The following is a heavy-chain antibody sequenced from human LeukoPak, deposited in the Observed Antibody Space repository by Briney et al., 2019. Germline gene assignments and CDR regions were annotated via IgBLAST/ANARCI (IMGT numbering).Heavy chain of an antibody. CDR2: INPARNT. V-gene: IGHV3-23*01. CDR1: GFSFPNYA. CDR3: AKDQDYGDYFDY. D-gene: IGHD4-17*01. J-gene: IGHJ4*02. Sequence: GGSLRLSCAASGFSFPNYAMAWVRQAPGKGLEWVSTINPARNTYYADSVKGRFTISRDNSKNTLYLQMNSLRAEDTAVNYCAKDQDYGDYFDYWGQGTLVTVSS.